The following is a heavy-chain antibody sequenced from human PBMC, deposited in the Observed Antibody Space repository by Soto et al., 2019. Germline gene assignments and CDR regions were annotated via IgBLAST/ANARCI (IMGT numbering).Heavy chain of an antibody. V-gene: IGHV1-69*06. J-gene: IGHJ6*02. CDR3: ARGGTYDFWSGGPSTNYGMDV. Sequence: QVQLVQSGAEVKKPGSSVKVSCKASGGTFSSYAISWVRQAPGQGLEWMGGIIPIFGTANYAQKFQRRVTITADKSTSTAYMELSSLRSEDTAVYYCARGGTYDFWSGGPSTNYGMDVWGQGTTVTVSS. D-gene: IGHD3-3*01. CDR1: GGTFSSYA. CDR2: IIPIFGTA.